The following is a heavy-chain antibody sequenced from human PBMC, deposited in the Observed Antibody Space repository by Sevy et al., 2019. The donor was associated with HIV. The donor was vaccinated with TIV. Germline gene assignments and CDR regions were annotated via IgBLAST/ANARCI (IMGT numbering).Heavy chain of an antibody. CDR1: GDSISTYY. CDR2: IHDIGGT. Sequence: SETLSLTCSVSGDSISTYYWSWIRQHPERGLEWIGYIHDIGGTNYNPSLNSRVTISIDTSTNQFSLNLNSVTAADTAVYYCAREPPHYDYLWGSYRPPTYYFDSWGQRSLVTVSS. D-gene: IGHD3-16*02. CDR3: AREPPHYDYLWGSYRPPTYYFDS. V-gene: IGHV4-59*01. J-gene: IGHJ4*02.